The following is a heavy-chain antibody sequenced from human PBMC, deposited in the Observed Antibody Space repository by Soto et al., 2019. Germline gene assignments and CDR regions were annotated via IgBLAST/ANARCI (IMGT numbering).Heavy chain of an antibody. CDR1: GFIFITYG. CDR3: AKDRTVATEEDYMEV. Sequence: QVQLVESGGGVVQPGRSLRLSCEASGFIFITYGMHWVHQAPGKGLEWVTTISYDGSNKYYADSVKGRFTISRDNSKKTVHLQMISLRSEDTAVYYCAKDRTVATEEDYMEVWGKATTVTVS. CDR2: ISYDGSNK. D-gene: IGHD5-12*01. J-gene: IGHJ6*03. V-gene: IGHV3-30*18.